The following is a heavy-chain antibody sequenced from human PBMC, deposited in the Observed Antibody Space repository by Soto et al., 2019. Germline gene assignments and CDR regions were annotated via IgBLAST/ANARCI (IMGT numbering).Heavy chain of an antibody. CDR3: ARADGDYSGVDY. Sequence: GGSLRLSCAASGFTFSSYGMHWDRQAQGKGLEWVAVIWYDGSNKYYADSMKGQFSISRDNSKNTLYLQMNSLMAEDTAVDYCARADGDYSGVDYWGQGTMVTVSS. CDR2: IWYDGSNK. CDR1: GFTFSSYG. D-gene: IGHD4-17*01. V-gene: IGHV3-33*01. J-gene: IGHJ4*01.